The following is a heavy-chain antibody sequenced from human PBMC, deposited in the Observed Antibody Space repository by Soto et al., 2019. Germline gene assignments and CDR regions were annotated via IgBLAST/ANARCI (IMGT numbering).Heavy chain of an antibody. V-gene: IGHV1-69*06. D-gene: IGHD6-19*01. Sequence: SXKVSCKAAGGTXTSYAIRLVRQAPGQGLEWMGGIIPIFGTANYAQKFQGRVTITADKSTSTAYMEMSSLRSEDTAVYYCARDSGRGWYFDYWGQGTLGTVS. J-gene: IGHJ4*02. CDR3: ARDSGRGWYFDY. CDR2: IIPIFGTA. CDR1: GGTXTSYA.